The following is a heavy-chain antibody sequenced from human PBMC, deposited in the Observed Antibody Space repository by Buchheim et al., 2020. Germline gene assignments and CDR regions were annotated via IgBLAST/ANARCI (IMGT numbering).Heavy chain of an antibody. V-gene: IGHV4-59*08. CDR2: IYYSGST. Sequence: QVQLQESGPGLVKPSETLSLTCTVSGGSISSYYWSWIRQPPGKGLEWIGYIYYSGSTNYNPSLKSRVTISVDTSKNQFSLKLSSVTAADTAVYYCARHMGGSLYYDFWSGPGSPQGDGMDVWGQGTT. CDR3: ARHMGGSLYYDFWSGPGSPQGDGMDV. D-gene: IGHD3-3*01. J-gene: IGHJ6*02. CDR1: GGSISSYY.